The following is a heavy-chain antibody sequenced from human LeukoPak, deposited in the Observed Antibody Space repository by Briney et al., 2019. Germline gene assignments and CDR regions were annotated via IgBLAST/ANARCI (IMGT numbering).Heavy chain of an antibody. V-gene: IGHV3-30*18. J-gene: IGHJ4*02. Sequence: GGSLRLSCAASGFTFSSYGMHWVRQAPGKGLEWVAVISYDGSNTYYADSVKGRFTISRDNSKNTLHLQMNSLRAEDTAIYYCAKTSRVNSAYDSPFDYWGQGTLVTVSS. D-gene: IGHD5-12*01. CDR3: AKTSRVNSAYDSPFDY. CDR1: GFTFSSYG. CDR2: ISYDGSNT.